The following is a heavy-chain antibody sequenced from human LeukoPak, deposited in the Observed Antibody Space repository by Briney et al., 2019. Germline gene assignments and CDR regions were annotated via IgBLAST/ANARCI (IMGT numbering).Heavy chain of an antibody. V-gene: IGHV3-7*01. CDR2: IKQDGSEK. Sequence: GGSLRLSCAASGVTFSSYWMSWVRQAPGKGLEWVANIKQDGSEKYYVDSVKGRFTISRDNAKNSLYLQMNSLRAEDTAVYYCAREKNYDFWSGYWRGVPGAFDIWGQGTMVTVSS. CDR3: AREKNYDFWSGYWRGVPGAFDI. J-gene: IGHJ3*02. D-gene: IGHD3-3*01. CDR1: GVTFSSYW.